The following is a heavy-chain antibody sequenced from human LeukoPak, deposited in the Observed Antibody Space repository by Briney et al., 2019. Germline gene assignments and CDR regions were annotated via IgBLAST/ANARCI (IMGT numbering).Heavy chain of an antibody. V-gene: IGHV3-23*01. D-gene: IGHD4-11*01. CDR3: LRVEHLSSNNIYYRMDV. CDR2: ISGSGIST. J-gene: IGHJ6*02. CDR1: GWIFSYYA. Sequence: GGSLRLSCAASGWIFSYYAMNWLRQAPGKGLEWVSDISGSGISTNYADSVKGRFTISRDNSKNTLYLQMNSLRAEDTAVYYFLRVEHLSSNNIYYRMDVWGQGTTVTVSS.